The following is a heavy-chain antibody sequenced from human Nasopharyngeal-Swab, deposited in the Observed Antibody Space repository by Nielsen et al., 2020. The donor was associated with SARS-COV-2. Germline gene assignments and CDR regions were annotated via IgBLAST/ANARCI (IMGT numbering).Heavy chain of an antibody. CDR3: ASQPSNWFDP. CDR2: IYYSGST. J-gene: IGHJ5*02. CDR1: GGSISSSSYY. V-gene: IGHV4-39*01. Sequence: GSLRLSCTVSGGSISSSSYYWVWLRQPPGKGLEWIGSIYYSGSTYYNPSLKRRVTIAVDTPKNQFSLKLSSVTAADTAVYYCASQPSNWFDPWGQGTLVTVSS.